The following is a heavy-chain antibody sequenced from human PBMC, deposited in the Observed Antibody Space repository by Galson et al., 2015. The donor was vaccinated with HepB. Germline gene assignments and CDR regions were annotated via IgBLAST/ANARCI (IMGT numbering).Heavy chain of an antibody. J-gene: IGHJ1*01. CDR2: IIPLFDTT. Sequence: SVKVSCKASGGSFRSYVFTWVRQAPGQGLEWMGGIIPLFDTTNYAQSFQDRLTIIADESASTVYMELSNLTSRDTAVYYCAKEVAEIGVDQWGKGTLVIVTS. CDR3: AKEVAEIGVDQ. CDR1: GGSFRSYV. D-gene: IGHD2-21*01. V-gene: IGHV1-69*13.